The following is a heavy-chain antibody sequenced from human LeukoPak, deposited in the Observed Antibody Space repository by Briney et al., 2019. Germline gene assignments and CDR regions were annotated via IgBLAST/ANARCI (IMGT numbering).Heavy chain of an antibody. D-gene: IGHD3-22*01. J-gene: IGHJ1*01. CDR2: IYYSGST. CDR1: GGSIRSHY. CDR3: ARGAGYDRSGYYAEYFQH. V-gene: IGHV4-59*11. Sequence: KPSETLSLTCTVSGGSIRSHYWSWIRQPPGKGLDWIGYIYYSGSTSYNPSLKSRVTISVDTSKNQFSLKLSSVTAADTAVYYCARGAGYDRSGYYAEYFQHWGQGTLVTVSS.